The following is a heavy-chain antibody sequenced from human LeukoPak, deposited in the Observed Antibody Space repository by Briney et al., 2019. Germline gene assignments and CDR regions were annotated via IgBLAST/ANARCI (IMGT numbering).Heavy chain of an antibody. J-gene: IGHJ4*02. D-gene: IGHD3-10*01. CDR2: IYYNGST. CDR3: ARGVRPDY. CDR1: GGFISGYY. Sequence: SETLSLTCTVSGGFISGYYWSWIRQPPGKGLEWIGYIYYNGSTSHNPSLKSRLTISVDTSKKQFSLKLSSVTAADTAVYYCARGVRPDYWGQGTLVTVSS. V-gene: IGHV4-59*01.